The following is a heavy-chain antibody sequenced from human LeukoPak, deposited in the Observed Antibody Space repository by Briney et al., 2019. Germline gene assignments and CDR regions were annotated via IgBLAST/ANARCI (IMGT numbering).Heavy chain of an antibody. J-gene: IGHJ4*02. CDR1: GFTFSSYG. CDR2: IRYDGSNK. V-gene: IGHV3-30*02. CDR3: AKDLDIVVVPAVGPLVGY. Sequence: PGGSLRLSCAASGFTFSSYGMHWVRQAPGKGLEWVAFIRYDGSNKYYADSVKGRFTISRDNSKNTLYLQMNSLRAEDTAVYYCAKDLDIVVVPAVGPLVGYWGQGTLVTVSS. D-gene: IGHD2-2*03.